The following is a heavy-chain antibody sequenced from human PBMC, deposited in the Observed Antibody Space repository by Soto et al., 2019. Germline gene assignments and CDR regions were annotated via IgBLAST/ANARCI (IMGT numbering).Heavy chain of an antibody. J-gene: IGHJ4*02. CDR1: GYTFTSYD. CDR2: MNPNSGNT. Sequence: GASVKVSCKASGYTFTSYDINWVRQATGQGLEWMGWMNPNSGNTGYAQKFQGRVTMTRNTSISTAYMELSSLRSEDTAVYYYARSQSMIFGVVIIRPFDYWGQGTLVTVSS. CDR3: ARSQSMIFGVVIIRPFDY. D-gene: IGHD3-3*01. V-gene: IGHV1-8*01.